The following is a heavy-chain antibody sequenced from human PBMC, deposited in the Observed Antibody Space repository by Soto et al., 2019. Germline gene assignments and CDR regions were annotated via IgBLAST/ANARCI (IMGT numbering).Heavy chain of an antibody. D-gene: IGHD4-17*01. V-gene: IGHV3-15*01. Sequence: GGSLRLSCAASGFTFSNAWMSWVRQAPGKGLEWVGRIKSKTDGGTTDYAAPVKGRFTISRDDSKNTLYLQMNSLKTEDTAVYYCTTAKVSLESYGDRTRYYYYYMDVWGKGTTVTVSS. CDR3: TTAKVSLESYGDRTRYYYYYMDV. J-gene: IGHJ6*03. CDR2: IKSKTDGGTT. CDR1: GFTFSNAW.